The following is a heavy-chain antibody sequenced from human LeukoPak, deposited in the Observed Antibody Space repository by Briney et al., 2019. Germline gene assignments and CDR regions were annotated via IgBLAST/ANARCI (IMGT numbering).Heavy chain of an antibody. CDR1: GFTFSSYG. Sequence: GGSLRLSCAASGFTFSSYGMHWVRQAPGKGLEWVAVIWSDGSNKNCADSVKGRFTISRDNSKNTLYLQMNSLRAEDTAVYFCARDRGGWPFDYWGQGTLVTVSS. CDR2: IWSDGSNK. CDR3: ARDRGGWPFDY. V-gene: IGHV3-33*01. J-gene: IGHJ4*02. D-gene: IGHD6-19*01.